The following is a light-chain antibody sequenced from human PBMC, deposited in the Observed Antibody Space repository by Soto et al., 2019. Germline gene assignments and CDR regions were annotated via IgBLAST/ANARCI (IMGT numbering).Light chain of an antibody. V-gene: IGLV1-44*01. Sequence: QLVLTQPPSASGTPGQRVTISCSGGNSNLGSNPVNWYLHLPGTAPKLLIYRDNQRPSGVPDRFSGSKSGTSASLAISGLQSEDEADYCCSAWDDSIFGPVFGGGTKLTVL. CDR3: SAWDDSIFGPV. J-gene: IGLJ2*01. CDR2: RDN. CDR1: NSNLGSNP.